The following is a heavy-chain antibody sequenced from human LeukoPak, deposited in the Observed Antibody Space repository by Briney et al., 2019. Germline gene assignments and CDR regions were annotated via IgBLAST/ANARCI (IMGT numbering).Heavy chain of an antibody. V-gene: IGHV4-59*01. Sequence: PSETLSLTCTVSGGSISSYYWSWIRQPPGKGLEWIGYIYYSGSTNYNPSLKSRVTISVDTSKNQFSLNLSSVTAADTAVYYCTRASGVGYSYGNSDYWGQGTLVTVSS. CDR3: TRASGVGYSYGNSDY. CDR1: GGSISSYY. CDR2: IYYSGST. D-gene: IGHD5-18*01. J-gene: IGHJ4*02.